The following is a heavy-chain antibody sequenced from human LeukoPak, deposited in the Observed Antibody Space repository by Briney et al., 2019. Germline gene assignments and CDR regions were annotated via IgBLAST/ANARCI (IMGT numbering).Heavy chain of an antibody. CDR1: GFTLSSYE. CDR3: ARAPYTIFGAMDV. D-gene: IGHD3-3*01. V-gene: IGHV3-48*03. Sequence: PGGSLRLSCAASGFTLSSYEMNWVPQAPGKGLEWVSYISSSGSTIYYADSVKGRFTISRDNAKNSLYLQMNSLRAEDTAVYYCARAPYTIFGAMDVWGKGTTVTVSS. J-gene: IGHJ6*03. CDR2: ISSSGSTI.